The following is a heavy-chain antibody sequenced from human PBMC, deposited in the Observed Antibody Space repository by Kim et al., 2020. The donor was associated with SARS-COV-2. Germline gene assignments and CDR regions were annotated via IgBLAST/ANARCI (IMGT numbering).Heavy chain of an antibody. V-gene: IGHV3-30*04. CDR2: ISYDGSNK. CDR1: GFTFSSYA. D-gene: IGHD6-13*01. CDR3: ARDPAAVIAAAGVLGY. Sequence: GGSLRLSCAASGFTFSSYAMHWVRQAPGKGLEWVAVISYDGSNKYYADSVKGRFTISRDNSKNTLYLQMNSLRAEDTAVYYCARDPAAVIAAAGVLGYWGQGTLVTVSS. J-gene: IGHJ4*02.